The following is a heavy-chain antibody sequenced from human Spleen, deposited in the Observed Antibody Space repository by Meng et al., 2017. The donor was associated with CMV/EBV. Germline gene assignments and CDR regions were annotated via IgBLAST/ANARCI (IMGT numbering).Heavy chain of an antibody. CDR3: ARKGYDALTGYYSFDY. CDR2: ISAYNGNT. J-gene: IGHJ4*02. CDR1: GYTFTSYG. Sequence: ASVKVSCKASGYTFTSYGISWVRQAPGQGLEWMGWISAYNGNTNYAQNLQGRVTMTTDTSTSTVYMELRSLRSDDTAVYFCARKGYDALTGYYSFDYWGQGTLVTVSS. D-gene: IGHD3-9*01. V-gene: IGHV1-18*01.